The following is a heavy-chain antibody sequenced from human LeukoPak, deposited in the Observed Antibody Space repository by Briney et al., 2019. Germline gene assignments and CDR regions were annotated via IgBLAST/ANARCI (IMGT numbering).Heavy chain of an antibody. CDR3: AREDYGDYGRFVDY. J-gene: IGHJ4*02. Sequence: SQTLSLTCTVSGGSISSGDYYWSWLRQPPGTGLEWIGYIYYSGSTYYIPSLKSRVTISVDTSKNQFSLKLSSVTAADTAVYYCAREDYGDYGRFVDYWGQGTLVTVSS. V-gene: IGHV4-30-4*01. CDR1: GGSISSGDYY. D-gene: IGHD4-17*01. CDR2: IYYSGST.